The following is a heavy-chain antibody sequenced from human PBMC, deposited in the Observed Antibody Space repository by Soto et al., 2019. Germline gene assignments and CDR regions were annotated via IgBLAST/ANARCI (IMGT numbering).Heavy chain of an antibody. J-gene: IGHJ4*02. CDR2: VYPGDSDT. CDR1: GYSFPSYW. D-gene: IGHD2-8*01. CDR3: ARLSGCNNGVCYNFDY. Sequence: PGESLKISCKGSGYSFPSYWIGWVRQMPGKGREWMGIVYPGDSDTRYSPSFQGQVTISADKSISTAYLQWSSLKASDTAMYYCARLSGCNNGVCYNFDYWGQGTLVTVSS. V-gene: IGHV5-51*01.